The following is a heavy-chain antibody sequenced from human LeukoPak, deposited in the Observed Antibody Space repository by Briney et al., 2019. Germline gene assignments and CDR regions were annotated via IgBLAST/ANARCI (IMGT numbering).Heavy chain of an antibody. Sequence: SETLSLTCTVSGGSISSYYWSWIRQPAGKGLEWIGRTYTSGSTNYNPSLKSRVTMSVDTSKNQFSLKLSSVTAADMAVYYCARVHYGSGSYSERKNWFDPWGQGTLVTVSS. J-gene: IGHJ5*02. V-gene: IGHV4-4*07. CDR3: ARVHYGSGSYSERKNWFDP. CDR1: GGSISSYY. CDR2: TYTSGST. D-gene: IGHD3-10*01.